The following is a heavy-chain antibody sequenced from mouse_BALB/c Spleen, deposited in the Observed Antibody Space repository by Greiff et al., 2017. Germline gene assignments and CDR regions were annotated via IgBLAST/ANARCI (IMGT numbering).Heavy chain of an antibody. Sequence: VQLVESGPGLVQPSQSLSITCTVSGFSLTSYGVHWVRQSPGKGLEWLGVIWSGGSTDYNAAFISRLSISKDNSKSQVFFKMNSLQANDTAIYYCASFYGSSLDYWGQGTTLTVSS. CDR1: GFSLTSYG. CDR2: IWSGGST. J-gene: IGHJ2*01. V-gene: IGHV2-2*02. CDR3: ASFYGSSLDY. D-gene: IGHD1-1*01.